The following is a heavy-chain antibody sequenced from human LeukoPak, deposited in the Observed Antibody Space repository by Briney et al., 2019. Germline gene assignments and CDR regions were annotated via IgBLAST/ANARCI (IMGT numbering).Heavy chain of an antibody. V-gene: IGHV4-30-4*01. CDR1: GASIGSGDYY. CDR3: ARDCSGGSCYGAFDI. Sequence: SETLSLTCTVSGASIGSGDYYWSWIRQPPGKGLEWIGYIYDSGSTYYNPSLKSRITISVDTSENRFSLKLSSVAATDTAVYYCARDCSGGSCYGAFDIWGQGTMVTVSS. CDR2: IYDSGST. J-gene: IGHJ3*02. D-gene: IGHD2-15*01.